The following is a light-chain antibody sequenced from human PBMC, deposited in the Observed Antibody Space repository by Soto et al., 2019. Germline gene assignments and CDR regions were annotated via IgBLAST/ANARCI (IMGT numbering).Light chain of an antibody. CDR1: QSVLYSSNNKNY. J-gene: IGKJ4*01. Sequence: DIVMTQSPDSLAVSLGERATINCKSSQSVLYSSNNKNYLAWYQQKPGQPPKLLIYWASTRESGVPDRFSGSGSGTDFTLTISSLQAEDVAVYYCQQYLSIPVTFGGGTKVEIK. CDR2: WAS. V-gene: IGKV4-1*01. CDR3: QQYLSIPVT.